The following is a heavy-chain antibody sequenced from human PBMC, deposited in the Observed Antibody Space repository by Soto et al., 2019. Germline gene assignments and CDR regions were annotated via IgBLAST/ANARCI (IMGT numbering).Heavy chain of an antibody. V-gene: IGHV3-9*01. D-gene: IGHD4-17*01. CDR3: AKDRAVTSYYYYYGMDV. CDR1: GFTFDDYA. J-gene: IGHJ6*02. CDR2: ISWNSGSL. Sequence: EVQLVESGGGLVQPGRSLRLSCAASGFTFDDYAMHWVRQAPGKGLEWVSGISWNSGSLGYADSVKGRFTISRDNDKNSLYLQMNSLRAEDTALYYCAKDRAVTSYYYYYGMDVWGQGTTVTVSS.